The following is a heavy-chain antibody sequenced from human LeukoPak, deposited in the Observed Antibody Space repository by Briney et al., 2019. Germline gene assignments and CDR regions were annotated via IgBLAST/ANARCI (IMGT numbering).Heavy chain of an antibody. Sequence: SVKVSCKASGGTFSSYAISWVRQAPGQGLEWMGRIIPIFGTANYAQKFQGRVTITTDEPTSTAYMELSSLRSEDTAVYYCAREDEKDAFDIWGQGTMVTVSS. J-gene: IGHJ3*02. CDR3: AREDEKDAFDI. D-gene: IGHD5-24*01. V-gene: IGHV1-69*05. CDR2: IIPIFGTA. CDR1: GGTFSSYA.